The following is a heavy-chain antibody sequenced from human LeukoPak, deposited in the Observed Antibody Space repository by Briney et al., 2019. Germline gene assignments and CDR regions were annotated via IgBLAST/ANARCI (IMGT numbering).Heavy chain of an antibody. CDR1: GFTFDDYA. J-gene: IGHJ4*02. Sequence: GGSLRLSCAASGFTFDDYAMHWVRQAPGKGLEWVGRIKSETDGGAKDYAAPVKGRFSISRDDSKSILYLEMTSLKTEDTAVYYCTTLVGAPTYRGQGTLVTVSS. V-gene: IGHV3-15*01. CDR2: IKSETDGGAK. D-gene: IGHD1-26*01. CDR3: TTLVGAPTY.